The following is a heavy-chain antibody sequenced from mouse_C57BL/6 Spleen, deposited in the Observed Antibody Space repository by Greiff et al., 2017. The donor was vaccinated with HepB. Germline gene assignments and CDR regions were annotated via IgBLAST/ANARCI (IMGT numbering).Heavy chain of an antibody. Sequence: VQLQQSGAELARPGASVKLSCKASGYTFTSYGISWVKQRTGQGLEWIGEIYPRSGNTYYNEKFKGKATLTADKSSSTAYMELRSLTSEDSAVYFCARLITTVVATHWYFDVWGTGTTVTVSS. CDR3: ARLITTVVATHWYFDV. CDR1: GYTFTSYG. V-gene: IGHV1-81*01. CDR2: IYPRSGNT. J-gene: IGHJ1*03. D-gene: IGHD1-1*01.